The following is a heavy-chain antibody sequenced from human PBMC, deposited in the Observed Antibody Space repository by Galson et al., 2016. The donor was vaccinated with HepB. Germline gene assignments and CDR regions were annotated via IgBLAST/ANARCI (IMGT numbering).Heavy chain of an antibody. J-gene: IGHJ2*01. D-gene: IGHD3-10*01. CDR1: GYTFTSYW. V-gene: IGHV5-51*03. Sequence: QSGAEVKKPGESLRISCKGSGYTFTSYWVVWVRQMPGKGLEWMGLIYPGDSDVRYSPPFQGQVTISVDKSVTTAYLQWRSLKASDTAIYYCARLGSELDILAWDFDLGGRGTLVTVSS. CDR2: IYPGDSDV. CDR3: ARLGSELDILAWDFDL.